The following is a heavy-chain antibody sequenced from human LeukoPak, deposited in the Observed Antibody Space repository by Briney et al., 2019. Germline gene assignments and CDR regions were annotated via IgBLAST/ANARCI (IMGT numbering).Heavy chain of an antibody. Sequence: SETLSLTCTVSGGSISSGDCYWSWIRQPPGKGLEWIGYIYYSGSTYYNPSLKSRVTISVDTSKNQFSLKLSSVTAADTAVYYCARGGGYSGYELATVDYWGQGTLVTVSS. CDR2: IYYSGST. V-gene: IGHV4-30-4*08. D-gene: IGHD5-12*01. CDR3: ARGGGYSGYELATVDY. J-gene: IGHJ4*02. CDR1: GGSISSGDCY.